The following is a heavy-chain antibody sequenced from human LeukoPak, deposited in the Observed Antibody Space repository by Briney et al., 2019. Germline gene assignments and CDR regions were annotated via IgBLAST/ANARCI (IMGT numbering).Heavy chain of an antibody. Sequence: GGSLRLSCATSGFTFSTYAMTWVRQAPGNGLEWVSAIDIYSAKTNYADSVKGRFTISRDNSKSTLYLQMNSLRGEDTAIYYCARDWKADFWGHGTLVTVSS. CDR2: IDIYSAKT. CDR1: GFTFSTYA. D-gene: IGHD1-1*01. V-gene: IGHV3-23*01. CDR3: ARDWKADF. J-gene: IGHJ4*01.